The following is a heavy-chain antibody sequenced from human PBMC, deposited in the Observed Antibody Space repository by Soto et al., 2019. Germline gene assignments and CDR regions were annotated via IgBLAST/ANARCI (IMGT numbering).Heavy chain of an antibody. V-gene: IGHV4-59*02. CDR3: AKGLLCLGELYYYYYGMDV. CDR2: IYNSGST. J-gene: IGHJ6*02. Sequence: PSETLSLTCAVSGGSVTTYHWTWIRQPPGKGLEWIGYIYNSGSTNYSPALKSRVTISLDTSKNQFSLKVNSVTAEDTAVYYCAKGLLCLGELYYYYYGMDVWGQGTTVTVSS. D-gene: IGHD3-10*01. CDR1: GGSVTTYH.